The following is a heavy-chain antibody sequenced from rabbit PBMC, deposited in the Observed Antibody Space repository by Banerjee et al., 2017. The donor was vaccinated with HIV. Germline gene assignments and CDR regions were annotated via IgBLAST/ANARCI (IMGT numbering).Heavy chain of an antibody. CDR1: GFTINSGHW. CDR2: IDTDKGNT. V-gene: IGHV1S45*01. CDR3: ARDHAGSSDYENYYFDL. J-gene: IGHJ4*01. Sequence: QEQLKETGRGLVQPGGSLTLSCTASGFTINSGHWMCWVRQAPGKGLEWIGIIDTDKGNTDYASWVNGRFTISKISSTTVTLQMTSLTAADTATYFCARDHAGSSDYENYYFDLWGPGTLVTVS. D-gene: IGHD8-1*01.